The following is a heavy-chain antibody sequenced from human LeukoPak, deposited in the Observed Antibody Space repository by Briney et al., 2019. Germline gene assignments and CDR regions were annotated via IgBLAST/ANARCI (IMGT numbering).Heavy chain of an antibody. CDR2: ISGSGGST. Sequence: GGSLRLSWAASGFTFSSYAMSWVRQAPGKGLEWVSAISGSGGSTYYADSVKGRFTISRDNSKNTLYLQMNSLRAEDTAVYYCAIAIPDCSSTSCYPSFHYWGQGTLVTVSS. D-gene: IGHD2-2*01. CDR3: AIAIPDCSSTSCYPSFHY. V-gene: IGHV3-23*01. J-gene: IGHJ4*02. CDR1: GFTFSSYA.